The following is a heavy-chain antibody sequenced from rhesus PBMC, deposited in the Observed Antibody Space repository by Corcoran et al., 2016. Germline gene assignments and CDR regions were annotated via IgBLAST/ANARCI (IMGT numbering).Heavy chain of an antibody. CDR2: IYDSGGSN. CDR3: AGAAAAGHIDY. V-gene: IGHV4S14*01. CDR1: GGSISGYYY. Sequence: QVQLQESGPGLVKPSETLPLTCAVSGGSISGYYYWSWIRQPPGKGLEWIGCIYDSGGSNYLNPSLKSRVTLSVDTSKNQFSLKLGSVTAADTAVYYCAGAAAAGHIDYWGQGVLVTVSS. D-gene: IGHD6S26*01. J-gene: IGHJ4*01.